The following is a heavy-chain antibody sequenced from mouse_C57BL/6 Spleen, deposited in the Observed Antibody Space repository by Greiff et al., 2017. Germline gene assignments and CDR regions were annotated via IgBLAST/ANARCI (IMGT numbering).Heavy chain of an antibody. CDR2: IYPGDGDT. Sequence: VQLQQSGAELVKPGASVKISCTASGYAFSSYWMNWVKQRPGKGLEWIGQIYPGDGDTNYNGKFKGKATLPAAKSSSTAYMQLSSLTSEDSAVYSGARDYDNSPVYMYYFNDWGQGTTLTVSS. J-gene: IGHJ2*01. CDR3: ARDYDNSPVYMYYFND. D-gene: IGHD2-1*01. CDR1: GYAFSSYW. V-gene: IGHV1-80*01.